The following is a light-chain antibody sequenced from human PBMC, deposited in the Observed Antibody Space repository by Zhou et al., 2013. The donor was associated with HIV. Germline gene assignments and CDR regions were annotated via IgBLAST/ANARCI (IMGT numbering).Light chain of an antibody. Sequence: DIQMTQSPSSLSASVGDRVTITCQASQDISNYLNWYQQKPGKAPKLLIYDASNLETGVPSRFTGSGSGTDFTFTISSLQPEDIATYYCQQFDNLRVTFG. CDR3: QQFDNLRVT. J-gene: IGKJ3*01. CDR1: QDISNY. V-gene: IGKV1-33*01. CDR2: DAS.